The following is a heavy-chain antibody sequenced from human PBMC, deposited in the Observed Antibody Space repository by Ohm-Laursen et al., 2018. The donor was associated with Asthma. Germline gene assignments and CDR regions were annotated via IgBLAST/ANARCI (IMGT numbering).Heavy chain of an antibody. CDR1: GGSFSGYY. D-gene: IGHD3-22*01. V-gene: IGHV4-59*12. J-gene: IGHJ3*02. CDR3: ARTRRGSSGFDAFDI. CDR2: IYYSGST. Sequence: SETLSLTCPVYGGSFSGYYWNWIRQPPGKGLEWIGYIYYSGSTNYNPSLKSRVTISVDRSKNQFSLKLSSVTAADTAVYYCARTRRGSSGFDAFDIWGQGTMVTVSS.